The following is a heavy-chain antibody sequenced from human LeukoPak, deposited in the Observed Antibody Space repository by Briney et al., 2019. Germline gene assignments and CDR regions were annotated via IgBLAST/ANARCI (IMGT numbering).Heavy chain of an antibody. Sequence: PGGSLRLSCAASGFTFSSYSMNWVRQAPGKGLEWVSSISSRSSYIYQADSTKGRFTISTANAKNSPYLQMTNLRPEDTAIYYCAVDPRDRRDYWGEGTLVTVSS. J-gene: IGHJ4*02. D-gene: IGHD2-21*01. CDR1: GFTFSSYS. CDR3: AVDPRDRRDY. V-gene: IGHV3-21*01. CDR2: ISSRSSYI.